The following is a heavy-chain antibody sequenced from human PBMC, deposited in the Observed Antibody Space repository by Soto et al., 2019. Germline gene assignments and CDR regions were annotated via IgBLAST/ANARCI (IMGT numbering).Heavy chain of an antibody. Sequence: SETLSLTCTVSGGSISSNYWSWIRQPPGKGLEWIGYIYYSGSTNYNPSLKSRVTISVDTSKNQFSLRLSSVTAADTAVYYCARGGDYGANVWEYWGQGTLVTVSS. CDR2: IYYSGST. D-gene: IGHD4-17*01. J-gene: IGHJ4*02. CDR3: ARGGDYGANVWEY. CDR1: GGSISSNY. V-gene: IGHV4-59*01.